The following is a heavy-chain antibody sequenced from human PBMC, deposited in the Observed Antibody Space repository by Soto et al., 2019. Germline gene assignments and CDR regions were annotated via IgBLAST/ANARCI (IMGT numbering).Heavy chain of an antibody. V-gene: IGHV3-23*01. Sequence: GGSLRHSCASSGVTFSSYAMSWVRQAPGKGLEWVSAISGSGGSTYYADSVKGRFTISRDNSKNTLYLQMNSLRAEDTAVYYCSAGTSWIQLWSFDYWGQGTLVTVSS. D-gene: IGHD5-18*01. CDR3: SAGTSWIQLWSFDY. CDR2: ISGSGGST. J-gene: IGHJ4*02. CDR1: GVTFSSYA.